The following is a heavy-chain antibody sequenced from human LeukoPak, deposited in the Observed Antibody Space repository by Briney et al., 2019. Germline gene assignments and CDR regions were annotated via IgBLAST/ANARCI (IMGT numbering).Heavy chain of an antibody. Sequence: SETLSLTCTVSGDSISIYYWSWIRQPPGKGLEWIGYIRYSGSANYNPSLRSRVTISIDTSKNQFSLKLSSVTAADTAVYHCARLVYDSRGYYFDYWGQGTLVTVSS. CDR1: GDSISIYY. V-gene: IGHV4-59*08. CDR2: IRYSGSA. CDR3: ARLVYDSRGYYFDY. D-gene: IGHD3-22*01. J-gene: IGHJ4*02.